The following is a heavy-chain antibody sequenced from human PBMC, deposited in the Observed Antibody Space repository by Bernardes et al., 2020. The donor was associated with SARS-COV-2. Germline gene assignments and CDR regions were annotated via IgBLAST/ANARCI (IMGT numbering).Heavy chain of an antibody. J-gene: IGHJ6*03. V-gene: IGHV4-34*01. CDR1: GGSFSGYY. Sequence: SETLSLTCAVYGGSFSGYYWSWIRQPPGKGLEWIGEINHSGSTNYNPSLKSRVTISVDTSKNQFSLKLSSVTAADTAVYYCARVVYQYCSSTSCSLRRPRRHYMDVWGKGTTVTVSS. CDR2: INHSGST. CDR3: ARVVYQYCSSTSCSLRRPRRHYMDV. D-gene: IGHD2-2*01.